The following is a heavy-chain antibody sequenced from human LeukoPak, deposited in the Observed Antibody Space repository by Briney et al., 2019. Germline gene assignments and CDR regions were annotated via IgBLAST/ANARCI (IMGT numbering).Heavy chain of an antibody. CDR2: ISAYNGDT. Sequence: GASVKVSCKASGYTFTSYAINWVRQAPGQGLEWMGWISAYNGDTKYAQNLQGRVTLTTYTSTTTAYLELRSLTSDDTAVYYCARDPSNTSGWKTWFDPWGQGTLVTVSS. CDR1: GYTFTSYA. CDR3: ARDPSNTSGWKTWFDP. V-gene: IGHV1-18*01. D-gene: IGHD6-19*01. J-gene: IGHJ5*02.